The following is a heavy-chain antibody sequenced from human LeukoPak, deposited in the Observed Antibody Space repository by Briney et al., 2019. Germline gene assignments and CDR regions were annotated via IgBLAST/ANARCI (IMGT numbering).Heavy chain of an antibody. J-gene: IGHJ4*02. CDR1: GFSFSSYG. D-gene: IGHD5-18*01. V-gene: IGHV3-30-3*01. Sequence: PGRSLRLSCAASGFSFSSYGMHWVRQAPGKGLEWVAVISYDGSNKYYADSVKGRFTISRDNSKNTLCLQMNSLRAEDTAVYYCARDRIREGLDYWGQGTLVTVSS. CDR3: ARDRIREGLDY. CDR2: ISYDGSNK.